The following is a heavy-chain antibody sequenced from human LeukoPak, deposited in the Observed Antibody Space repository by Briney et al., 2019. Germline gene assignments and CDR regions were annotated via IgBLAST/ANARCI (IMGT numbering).Heavy chain of an antibody. CDR3: AREMATTETFDY. J-gene: IGHJ4*02. CDR2: IGTAGDT. Sequence: GGSLRLSCAASGFSFSSYDMPWVRQVTGKGLEWVSAIGTAGDTFYPGSVKGRFTISRDSSKNTLYLQMNSLRAEDTAVYYCAREMATTETFDYWGQGALVTVSS. V-gene: IGHV3-13*01. D-gene: IGHD5-12*01. CDR1: GFSFSSYD.